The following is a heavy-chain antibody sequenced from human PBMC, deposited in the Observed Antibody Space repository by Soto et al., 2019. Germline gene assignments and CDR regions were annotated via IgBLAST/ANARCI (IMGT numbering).Heavy chain of an antibody. CDR2: IYPSNSGT. D-gene: IGHD4-17*01. V-gene: IGHV5-51*03. CDR3: ARDLDYGSNSETFDI. CDR1: GYSFNKYW. Sequence: EVQVVQTGAEVKKPGESLKISCKVSGYSFNKYWIAWVRQMPGKGLEWMGNIYPSNSGTRYSPSFQGQVTISADESIITAYLQWSSLKASENAMYYCARDLDYGSNSETFDIWGQGAMVTVSS. J-gene: IGHJ3*02.